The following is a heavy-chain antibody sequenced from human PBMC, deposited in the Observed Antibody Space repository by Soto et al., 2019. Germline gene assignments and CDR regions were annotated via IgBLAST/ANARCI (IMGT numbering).Heavy chain of an antibody. V-gene: IGHV4-31*03. CDR2: IYYNGNT. J-gene: IGHJ4*02. D-gene: IGHD3-3*01. Sequence: PSETLSLTCTVSGGSISSGDYYWSWIRQLPGKDLEWIAYIYYNGNTYYTPSLKSRATISLDTSRNQFFLNLNSVTAADTAVYYCARALDFWSAYFDYWGQGSLVTVSS. CDR1: GGSISSGDYY. CDR3: ARALDFWSAYFDY.